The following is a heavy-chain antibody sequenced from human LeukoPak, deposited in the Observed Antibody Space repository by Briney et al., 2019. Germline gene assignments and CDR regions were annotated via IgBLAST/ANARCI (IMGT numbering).Heavy chain of an antibody. CDR3: ARELSLSSDFWTGPFDS. Sequence: GGSLRLSCAASGFTFSSYPMHWVRQAPGKGLEWVTVTSYSGDRQSYADSVRGRFTISRDNSKNTLLLQMESLRPEDTAVYYCARELSLSSDFWTGPFDSWGQGTLVTVSS. V-gene: IGHV3-30-3*01. CDR1: GFTFSSYP. CDR2: TSYSGDRQ. J-gene: IGHJ4*02. D-gene: IGHD3/OR15-3a*01.